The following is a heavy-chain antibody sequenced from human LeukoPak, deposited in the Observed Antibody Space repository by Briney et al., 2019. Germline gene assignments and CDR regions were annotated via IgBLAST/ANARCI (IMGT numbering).Heavy chain of an antibody. V-gene: IGHV3-23*01. D-gene: IGHD6-13*01. CDR3: AKTIGYSSSWVDYFDY. CDR1: GFTFGSYA. Sequence: GGSLRLSCAASGFTFGSYAMTWVRQAPGKGLEWVSTISGSGGSTYYADSVKGRFTISRDHSKNTLYLQMNSLRADDTAVYYCAKTIGYSSSWVDYFDYWGQGTLVTVSS. CDR2: ISGSGGST. J-gene: IGHJ4*02.